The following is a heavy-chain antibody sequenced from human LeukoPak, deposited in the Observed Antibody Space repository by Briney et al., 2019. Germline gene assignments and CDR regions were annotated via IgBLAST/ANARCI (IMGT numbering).Heavy chain of an antibody. CDR2: INPSGGST. V-gene: IGHV1-46*01. D-gene: IGHD3-3*01. J-gene: IGHJ4*02. CDR1: GYTFTSYY. Sequence: ASVKVSCKASGYTFTSYYMHWVRQAPGQGLEWMGIINPSGGSTSYAQKLQGRVTMTTDTSTSTAYMELRSLRSDDTAVYYCGRFLEWLSRRAIDYWGQGTLVTVSS. CDR3: GRFLEWLSRRAIDY.